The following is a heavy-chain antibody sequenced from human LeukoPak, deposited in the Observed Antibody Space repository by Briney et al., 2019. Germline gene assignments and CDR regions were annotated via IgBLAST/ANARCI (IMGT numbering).Heavy chain of an antibody. CDR2: ISGSGGST. CDR3: AKGLKRSEISRKYYYYGMDV. V-gene: IGHV3-23*01. D-gene: IGHD3-3*01. Sequence: PGGSLRLSCAASGFTFSSYAMSWVRQAPGKGLEWVSAISGSGGSTYYADSVKGRFTISRDNSKNTLYLQMNSLRAEDTAVYYCAKGLKRSEISRKYYYYGMDVWGQGTTVTVSS. CDR1: GFTFSSYA. J-gene: IGHJ6*02.